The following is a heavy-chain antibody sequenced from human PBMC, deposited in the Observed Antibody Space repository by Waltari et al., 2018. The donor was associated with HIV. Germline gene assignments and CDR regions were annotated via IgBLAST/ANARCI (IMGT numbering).Heavy chain of an antibody. CDR1: GGSISNYF. V-gene: IGHV4-59*13. D-gene: IGHD2-15*01. Sequence: QVQLLESGPGLVKPSETLSLTCNVSGGSISNYFWTWIRQAPGKTLEWIGYVYNDGSTEYNPSLKSRVTMSLDSANVQFSLNLNSVTAADTARYFCARCSFSSYYYFDLWGQGTHVTVFS. CDR3: ARCSFSSYYYFDL. CDR2: VYNDGST. J-gene: IGHJ4*02.